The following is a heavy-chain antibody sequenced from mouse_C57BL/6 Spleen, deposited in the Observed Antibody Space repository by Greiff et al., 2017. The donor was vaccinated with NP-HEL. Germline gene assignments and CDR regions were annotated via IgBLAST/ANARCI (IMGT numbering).Heavy chain of an antibody. CDR3: TRRELFYAMDY. CDR2: IDPETGGT. V-gene: IGHV1-15*01. J-gene: IGHJ4*01. Sequence: VQLQQSGAELVRPGASVTLSCKASGYTFTDYEMHWVKQTPVHGLEWIGAIDPETGGTAYNQKFKGKARLTADKSSSTAYMELRSLTSEDSAVYYCTRRELFYAMDYWGQGTSVTVSS. CDR1: GYTFTDYE.